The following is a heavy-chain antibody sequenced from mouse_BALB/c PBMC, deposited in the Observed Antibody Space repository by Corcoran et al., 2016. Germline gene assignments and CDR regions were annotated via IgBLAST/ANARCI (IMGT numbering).Heavy chain of an antibody. CDR2: IDPANGNT. CDR3: ANCDWYFDV. V-gene: IGHV14-3*02. Sequence: EVQLQQSGEELVKPGASEKLSCTAAGLNIKDTYMHWVKQRPEQGLEWIGRIDPANGNTKYDPKFQGKATITADTSSNTAYLQLSSLTSEDPAVYYCANCDWYFDVCGAGTTVTVSS. J-gene: IGHJ1*01. CDR1: GLNIKDTY.